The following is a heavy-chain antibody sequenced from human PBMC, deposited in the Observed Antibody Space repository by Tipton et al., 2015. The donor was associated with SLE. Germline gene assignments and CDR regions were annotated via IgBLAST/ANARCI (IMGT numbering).Heavy chain of an antibody. Sequence: SLRLSCAASGFTFSNYAMHWVRQAPGEGLEWVAVISYDGNKKNYADSVKGRFTFSRDNSKTTLYLQMNSLRAEDTAAYYCAKDQGYGYSSSFGVFDCWGQGALVTVSS. CDR3: AKDQGYGYSSSFGVFDC. J-gene: IGHJ4*02. D-gene: IGHD6-13*01. CDR2: ISYDGNKK. V-gene: IGHV3-30*04. CDR1: GFTFSNYA.